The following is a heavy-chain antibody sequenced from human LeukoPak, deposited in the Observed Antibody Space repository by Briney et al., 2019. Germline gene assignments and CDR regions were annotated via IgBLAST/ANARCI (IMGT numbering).Heavy chain of an antibody. CDR3: ARGLRDGYSGYEPPLD. V-gene: IGHV4-59*01. J-gene: IGHJ4*02. CDR1: GGSISSYY. D-gene: IGHD5-12*01. CDR2: LYYSGST. Sequence: PSETLSLTCTVSGGSISSYYWSWIRQPPGKGLEWIGYLYYSGSTNYNPSLKSRVTISVDTPKNQFSLKLRSVTAADTAVYYCARGLRDGYSGYEPPLDWGQGTLVTVSS.